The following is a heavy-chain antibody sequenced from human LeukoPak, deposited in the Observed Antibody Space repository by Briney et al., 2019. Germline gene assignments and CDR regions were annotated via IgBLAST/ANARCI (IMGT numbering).Heavy chain of an antibody. CDR2: ISSSSSYI. D-gene: IGHD5-18*01. V-gene: IGHV3-21*01. J-gene: IGHJ4*02. Sequence: PGGSLRLSCAASGFTFSSYSMNWVRQAPGKGLEWVSSISSSSSYIYYADSVKGRFTISRDNAKNSLYLQMNSLRAEDTAVYYCAGEVLGYSYTFDYWGQGTLVTVSS. CDR1: GFTFSSYS. CDR3: AGEVLGYSYTFDY.